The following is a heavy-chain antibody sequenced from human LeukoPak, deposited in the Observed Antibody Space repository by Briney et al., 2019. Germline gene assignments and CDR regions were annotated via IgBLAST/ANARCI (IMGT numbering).Heavy chain of an antibody. CDR1: GYTFTTYF. CDR3: ARDYYGSGSYYNWFDP. J-gene: IGHJ5*02. D-gene: IGHD3-10*01. Sequence: ASVKVSCKASGYTFTTYFMHWVRQAPGQGTEWMGMINPSGGSTTYAQNFQGRVTMTRDTSTSTVYMELSSLRSEDTALYYCARDYYGSGSYYNWFDPWGQGTLVTVSS. CDR2: INPSGGST. V-gene: IGHV1-46*01.